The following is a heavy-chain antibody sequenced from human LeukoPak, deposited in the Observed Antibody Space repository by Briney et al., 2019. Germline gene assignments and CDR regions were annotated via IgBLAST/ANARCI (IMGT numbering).Heavy chain of an antibody. CDR3: AKHYYDFWSGYFRSKPPGYFDY. Sequence: GGSLRLSCAASGFTFSSYAMSWVRQAPGKGLKWFSAISGSGGGTYYADSVKGRFTISRDNSKNTLYLQMNSLRAEDTAVYYCAKHYYDFWSGYFRSKPPGYFDYWGQGTLVTVSS. CDR1: GFTFSSYA. D-gene: IGHD3-3*01. J-gene: IGHJ4*02. V-gene: IGHV3-23*01. CDR2: ISGSGGGT.